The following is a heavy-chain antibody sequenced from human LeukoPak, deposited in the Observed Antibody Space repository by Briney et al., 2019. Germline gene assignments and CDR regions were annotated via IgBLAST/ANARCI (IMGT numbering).Heavy chain of an antibody. CDR3: ARDRRDCSSTSCRDY. J-gene: IGHJ4*02. V-gene: IGHV3-21*01. D-gene: IGHD2-2*01. CDR1: GFTFSSYS. Sequence: GGSLRLSCAASGFTFSSYSMNWVRQAPGKGLEWVSSISSSSSYIYYADSVEGRFTISRDNAKNSLYLQMNSLRAEDTAVYYCARDRRDCSSTSCRDYWGQGTLVTVSS. CDR2: ISSSSSYI.